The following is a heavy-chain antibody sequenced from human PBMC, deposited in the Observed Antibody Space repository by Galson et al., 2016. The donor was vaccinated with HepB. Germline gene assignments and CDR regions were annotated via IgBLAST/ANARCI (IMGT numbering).Heavy chain of an antibody. CDR2: IYHSGTA. CDR3: ARTMDGYYTSSSGFDY. Sequence: SETLSLTCAVSGGSISSRHWWSWVRQSPGTGLEWIGQIYHSGTANYNPSLRSRVTISMDKSKNQFSLDLSSVTAADTAVYLCARTMDGYYTSSSGFDYWGQGTLVTVSS. V-gene: IGHV4-4*02. CDR1: GGSISSRHW. D-gene: IGHD6-6*01. J-gene: IGHJ4*02.